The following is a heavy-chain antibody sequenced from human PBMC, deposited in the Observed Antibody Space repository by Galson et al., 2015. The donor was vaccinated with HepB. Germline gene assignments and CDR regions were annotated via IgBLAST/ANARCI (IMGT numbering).Heavy chain of an antibody. J-gene: IGHJ6*02. CDR3: ASQTYYYSGMDV. CDR2: IYYSGST. V-gene: IGHV4-61*05. Sequence: SETLSLTCTVSSGPISSSDYYWGWIRQPPGKGLEWIGYIYYSGSTSYNPSLKSRVTISVDTSKNQFSLNLSSVTAADTAVYYCASQTYYYSGMDVWGPGTTVTVSS. CDR1: SGPISSSDYY.